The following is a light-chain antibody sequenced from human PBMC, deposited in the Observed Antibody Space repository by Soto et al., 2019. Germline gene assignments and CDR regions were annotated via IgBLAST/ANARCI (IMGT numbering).Light chain of an antibody. J-gene: IGLJ3*02. CDR1: SSNIGSNT. V-gene: IGLV1-44*01. CDR3: AAWDDSLNAWV. CDR2: SNN. Sequence: QSVLTQPPSASGTPGQRVTISCSGSSSNIGSNTVNWYQQLPGTAPKLLIYSNNQRPSGVPDRFSGCKSGTSASLAISGLQSEDEADYYCAAWDDSLNAWVFGGGTKVTVL.